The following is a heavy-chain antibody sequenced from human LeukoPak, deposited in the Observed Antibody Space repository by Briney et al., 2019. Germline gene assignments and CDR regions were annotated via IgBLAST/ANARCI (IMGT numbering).Heavy chain of an antibody. CDR2: IHHTGKT. D-gene: IGHD3-10*01. J-gene: IGHJ5*02. V-gene: IGHV4-38-2*02. Sequence: SETLSLTCTVSGSSIRTYTHWGWIRQPPGKGLEWIGSIHHTGKTYYNPSLESRVTISVDTSKNQFSLKLSSVTVADTAVYYCAKSLYGSGSYYNWFDPWGQGTLVTVSS. CDR3: AKSLYGSGSYYNWFDP. CDR1: GSSIRTYTH.